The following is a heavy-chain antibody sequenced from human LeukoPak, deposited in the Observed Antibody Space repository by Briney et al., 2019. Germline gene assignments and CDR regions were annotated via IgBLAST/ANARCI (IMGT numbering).Heavy chain of an antibody. V-gene: IGHV7-4-1*02. D-gene: IGHD6-13*01. CDR2: INTNTGNP. CDR1: GYTFTSYA. CDR3: ARKGSSWYLDAFDI. Sequence: ASVKVSCKASGYTFTSYAMNWVRQAPGQGLEWMGWINTNTGNPTYAQGFTGRFVFSLDTSVSTAYLQISSLKAEDTAVYYCARKGSSWYLDAFDIWGQGTMVTVSS. J-gene: IGHJ3*02.